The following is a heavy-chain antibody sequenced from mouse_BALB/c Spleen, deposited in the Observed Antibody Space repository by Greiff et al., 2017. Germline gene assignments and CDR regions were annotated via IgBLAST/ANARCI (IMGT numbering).Heavy chain of an antibody. V-gene: IGHV1-69*02. CDR3: TRSYYGNYSYYAMDY. D-gene: IGHD2-10*01. CDR2: IYPSDSYT. CDR1: GYTFTSYW. J-gene: IGHJ4*01. Sequence: QVQLQQPGAELVRPGASVKLSCKASGYTFTSYWINWVKQRPGQGLEWIGNIYPSDSYTNYNQKFKDKATLTVDKSSSTAYMQLSSPTSEDSAVYYCTRSYYGNYSYYAMDYWGQGTSVTVSS.